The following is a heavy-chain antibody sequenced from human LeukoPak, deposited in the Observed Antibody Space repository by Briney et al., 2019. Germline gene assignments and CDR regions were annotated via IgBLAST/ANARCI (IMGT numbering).Heavy chain of an antibody. D-gene: IGHD2-15*01. CDR3: AREAGYCSGGSCQGYFDY. Sequence: ASVKVSCKASGYTFTGYYMHWVRQAPGQGLEWMGWINPNSGGTNYAQKFQGRVTMTGDTSISTAYMELSRLRSDDTAVYYCAREAGYCSGGSCQGYFDYWGQGTLVTVSS. CDR1: GYTFTGYY. J-gene: IGHJ4*02. V-gene: IGHV1-2*02. CDR2: INPNSGGT.